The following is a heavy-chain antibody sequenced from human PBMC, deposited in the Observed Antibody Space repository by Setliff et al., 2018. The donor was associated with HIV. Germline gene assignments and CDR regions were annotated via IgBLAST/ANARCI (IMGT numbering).Heavy chain of an antibody. D-gene: IGHD3-10*01. CDR1: GGSISSSSYY. CDR3: ASGYGSGSYPGD. Sequence: ETLSLTCTVSGGSISSSSYYWGWIRQPPGKGLEWIGSVYYSGTTYYNPSLESRVTISVDTSKNQFSLKLSSVTAADTAVYYCASGYGSGSYPGDWGQGTQVTVSS. CDR2: VYYSGTT. J-gene: IGHJ4*02. V-gene: IGHV4-39*07.